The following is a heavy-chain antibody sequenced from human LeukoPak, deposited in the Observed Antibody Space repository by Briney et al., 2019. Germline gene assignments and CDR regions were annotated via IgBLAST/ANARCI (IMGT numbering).Heavy chain of an antibody. CDR2: IGTAGDT. J-gene: IGHJ6*02. CDR1: GFTFSSYN. D-gene: IGHD3-10*01. Sequence: GGSLRLSCAASGFTFSSYNMHWVRHATGKGLEWVSAIGTAGDTYYPGSVKGRFTISRENAKNSLFLQMNSLRVEDTAVYFCVRDLVSASGSHYKFIYGMDVWGQGTTVAVSS. V-gene: IGHV3-13*01. CDR3: VRDLVSASGSHYKFIYGMDV.